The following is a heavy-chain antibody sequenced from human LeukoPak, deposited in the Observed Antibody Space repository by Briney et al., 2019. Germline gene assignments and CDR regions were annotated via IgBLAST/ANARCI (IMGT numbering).Heavy chain of an antibody. CDR3: ASHPSTVLPTPIARFDP. J-gene: IGHJ5*02. D-gene: IGHD2-2*01. V-gene: IGHV4-39*07. CDR1: GGSISSSSYY. Sequence: PSETLSLTCTVSGGSISSSSYYWGWIRQPPGKGLEWIGSIYYTGSTNYNPSLKSRVTISLDASKNQFSLELSSVTAADTAVYYCASHPSTVLPTPIARFDPWGQGTLVTVSS. CDR2: IYYTGST.